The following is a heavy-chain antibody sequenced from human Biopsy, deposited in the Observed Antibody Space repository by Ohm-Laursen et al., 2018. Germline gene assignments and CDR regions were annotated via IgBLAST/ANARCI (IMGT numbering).Heavy chain of an antibody. CDR2: INPNSGGT. Sequence: GASVKVSCKASGYTFTDYFLHWVRQAPGQGLEWMGWINPNSGGTNYAQKFQGRVTMTRDTSISTAYMELSRLRSDDTAVYYCARDIMNPIGGLVARSDVFDVWGQGTMVTVSS. CDR1: GYTFTDYF. CDR3: ARDIMNPIGGLVARSDVFDV. V-gene: IGHV1-2*02. J-gene: IGHJ3*01. D-gene: IGHD3-16*02.